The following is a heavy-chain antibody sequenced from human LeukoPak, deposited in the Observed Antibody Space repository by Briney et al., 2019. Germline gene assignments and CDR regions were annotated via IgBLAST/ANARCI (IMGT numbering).Heavy chain of an antibody. V-gene: IGHV3-21*01. Sequence: GGSLRLSCAASGFTFSSYSMNWVRQAPGKGLEWVSSISSSSSYIYYADSVKGRFTISRGNAKNSLYLQMNSLRAEDTAVYYCAREGITGDFDYWGQGTLVTVSS. CDR2: ISSSSSYI. D-gene: IGHD7-27*01. CDR3: AREGITGDFDY. J-gene: IGHJ4*02. CDR1: GFTFSSYS.